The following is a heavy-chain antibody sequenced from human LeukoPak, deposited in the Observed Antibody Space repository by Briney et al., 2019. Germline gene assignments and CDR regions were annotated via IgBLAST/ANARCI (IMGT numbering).Heavy chain of an antibody. CDR2: IKQDGSEK. D-gene: IGHD2-21*02. CDR3: ARDFYCGGDCLDYYYYYMDV. CDR1: GFTFSSYW. Sequence: GGSLRLSCAASGFTFSSYWMSWVRQAPGKGLEWVANIKQDGSEKYYVDSVKGRFTISRDNAKNSLYLQMNSLRAEDTAVYYCARDFYCGGDCLDYYYYYMDVWGKGTTVTVSS. V-gene: IGHV3-7*01. J-gene: IGHJ6*03.